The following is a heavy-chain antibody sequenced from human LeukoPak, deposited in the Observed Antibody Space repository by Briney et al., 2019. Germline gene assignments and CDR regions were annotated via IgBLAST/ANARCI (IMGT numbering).Heavy chain of an antibody. V-gene: IGHV3-30-3*01. J-gene: IGHJ3*02. Sequence: PGRSLRLSCAASGFTFSSYAMHWVRQAPGKGLEWVAVISYDGSNKYYADSVKGRFTISRDNSKNTLYLQMNSLRAEDTAVYYCARDSTIFGVVYREVGAFDIWGQGTMVTVSS. D-gene: IGHD3-3*01. CDR3: ARDSTIFGVVYREVGAFDI. CDR1: GFTFSSYA. CDR2: ISYDGSNK.